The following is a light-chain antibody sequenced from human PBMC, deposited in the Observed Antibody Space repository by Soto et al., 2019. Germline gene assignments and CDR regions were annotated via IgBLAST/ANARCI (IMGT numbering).Light chain of an antibody. Sequence: QSVLTQPASVSGSPGQSITISCTGTSSDVGGYNYVSWYQQHPGKAPKLMIYDVSNRPSGVSNRFSGSKSGNTASLTISGLQAEDEADYYCSSYTSSSTLDVFGTWTKVTVL. CDR2: DVS. J-gene: IGLJ1*01. V-gene: IGLV2-14*01. CDR3: SSYTSSSTLDV. CDR1: SSDVGGYNY.